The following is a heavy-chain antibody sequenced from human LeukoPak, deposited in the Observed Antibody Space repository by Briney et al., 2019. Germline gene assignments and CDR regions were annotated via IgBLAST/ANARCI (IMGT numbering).Heavy chain of an antibody. Sequence: GESLKISCKGSGYSFTSYWIGWVRQMLGKGLEWMGIIYPGDSDTRYSPSFQGQDTISADKSISTAYLQWSSLKASDTAMYYCARRVYSSSWYWFDPWGQGTLVTVSS. V-gene: IGHV5-51*01. D-gene: IGHD6-13*01. CDR2: IYPGDSDT. J-gene: IGHJ5*02. CDR3: ARRVYSSSWYWFDP. CDR1: GYSFTSYW.